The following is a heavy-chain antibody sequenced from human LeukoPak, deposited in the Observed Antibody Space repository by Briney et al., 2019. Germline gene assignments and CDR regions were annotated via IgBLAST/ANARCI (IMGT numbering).Heavy chain of an antibody. CDR1: GFTFSSYA. D-gene: IGHD2-8*01. CDR3: ARDLGYCTNGVCHTRFDY. CDR2: ISGSGGST. J-gene: IGHJ4*02. V-gene: IGHV3-23*01. Sequence: GGSLRLSCAASGFTFSSYAMSWVRRAPGKGLEWVSAISGSGGSTYYADSVKGRFTISRDNSKNTLYLQMNSLRAEDTAVYYCARDLGYCTNGVCHTRFDYWGQGTLVAVSS.